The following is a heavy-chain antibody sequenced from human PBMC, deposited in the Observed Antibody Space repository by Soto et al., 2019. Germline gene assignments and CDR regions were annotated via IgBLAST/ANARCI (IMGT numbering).Heavy chain of an antibody. J-gene: IGHJ6*02. Sequence: QVQLQESGPGLVKPSGTLSLTCAVSGGSISGSYSWSWVRQPPGKGLEWIGEIYDAETTNYNPSLKRRVTISVGKSNNQFSLRLRTVPAADTAAYYCARRVWFGELFSWMDLWGQGTTVTVSS. CDR2: IYDAETT. V-gene: IGHV4-4*02. CDR3: ARRVWFGELFSWMDL. D-gene: IGHD3-10*01. CDR1: GGSISGSYS.